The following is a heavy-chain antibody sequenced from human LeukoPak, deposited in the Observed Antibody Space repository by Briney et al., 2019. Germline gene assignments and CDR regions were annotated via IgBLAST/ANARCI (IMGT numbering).Heavy chain of an antibody. CDR2: ISGSGGRT. V-gene: IGHV3-23*01. J-gene: IGHJ4*02. CDR3: ARWGRTYNILTGYSY. D-gene: IGHD3-9*01. CDR1: GFTFSSYA. Sequence: GGSLRLSCAASGFTFSSYAMNWVRQAPGKGLEWVSSISGSGGRTYYADSVKGRFTISRDNSKNSLYLHMNSLRSEDTAVYYCARWGRTYNILTGYSYWGQGTLVTVSS.